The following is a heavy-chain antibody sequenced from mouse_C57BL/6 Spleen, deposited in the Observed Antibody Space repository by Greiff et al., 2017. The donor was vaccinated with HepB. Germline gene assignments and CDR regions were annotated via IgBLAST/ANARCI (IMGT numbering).Heavy chain of an antibody. CDR3: ARGTPLWHAMDY. Sequence: QVQLKQPGAELVKPGASVKLSCKASGYTFTSYWMQWVKQRPGQGLEWIGEIDPSDSYTNYNQKFKGKATLTVDTSSSTAYMQLSSLTSEDSAVYYCARGTPLWHAMDYWGQGTSVTVSS. CDR2: IDPSDSYT. V-gene: IGHV1-50*01. J-gene: IGHJ4*01. D-gene: IGHD6-1*01. CDR1: GYTFTSYW.